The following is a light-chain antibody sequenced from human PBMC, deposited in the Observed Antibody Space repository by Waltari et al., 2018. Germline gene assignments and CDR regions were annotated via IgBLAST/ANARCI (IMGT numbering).Light chain of an antibody. Sequence: QSVLTQPPSVSAAPGQKVTISCSGTIGNNYVSWYHQLPGTAPKLLIYENNNRPSGFPYRFSGSKSGTSATLGITGLQTGDEGDYYCETWDSSLNTVIFGEGTKLTVL. J-gene: IGLJ2*01. CDR3: ETWDSSLNTVI. CDR2: ENN. CDR1: IGNNY. V-gene: IGLV1-51*02.